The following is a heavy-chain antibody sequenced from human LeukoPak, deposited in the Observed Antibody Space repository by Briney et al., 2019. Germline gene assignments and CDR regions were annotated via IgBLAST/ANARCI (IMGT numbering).Heavy chain of an antibody. Sequence: ASVKVSCKASGYTFTSYDINWVRQATGQGLEWMGWMNPNSGNTGYAQKFQGRVTITRNTSISTAYMELSSLRSEDTAVYYCARSCSGGSCYVGLRGAFDIWGQGTMVTVSS. CDR2: MNPNSGNT. V-gene: IGHV1-8*03. CDR1: GYTFTSYD. CDR3: ARSCSGGSCYVGLRGAFDI. J-gene: IGHJ3*02. D-gene: IGHD2-15*01.